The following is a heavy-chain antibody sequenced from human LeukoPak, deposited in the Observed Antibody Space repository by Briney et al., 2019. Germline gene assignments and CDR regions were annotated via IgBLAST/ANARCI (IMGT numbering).Heavy chain of an antibody. CDR2: INYSGST. CDR3: ASPGEKDYYFDY. D-gene: IGHD3-16*01. V-gene: IGHV4-31*03. CDR1: GGSISSGGYY. J-gene: IGHJ4*02. Sequence: SQTLSLTCSVSGGSISSGGYYWTWIRQHPGKGLEWIGYINYSGSTYYNPSLKSRVSISVDTSKNQFSLKLSPVTAADTAVYYCASPGEKDYYFDYWGQGTLVTVSS.